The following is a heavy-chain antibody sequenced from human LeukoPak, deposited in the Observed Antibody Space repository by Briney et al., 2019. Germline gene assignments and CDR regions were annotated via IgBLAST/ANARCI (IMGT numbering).Heavy chain of an antibody. J-gene: IGHJ4*02. D-gene: IGHD3-22*01. CDR1: GFTFSSYA. CDR2: ISGSGGST. V-gene: IGHV3-23*01. Sequence: GGSLRLSCAASGFTFSSYAMSWVRQAPGKGLEWVSAISGSGGSTYYADSVKGRFTISRDNSKNTLYLQMNSLRAEDTAVYYCAKDGASNYYDSSGYYDGIDYWGQGTLVTVS. CDR3: AKDGASNYYDSSGYYDGIDY.